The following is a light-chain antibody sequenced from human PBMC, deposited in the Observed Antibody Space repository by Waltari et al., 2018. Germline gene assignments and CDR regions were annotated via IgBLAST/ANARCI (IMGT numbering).Light chain of an antibody. CDR2: AAS. Sequence: ETVMTQSPATLSVSPGETATLSCRASQNVDSSLAWSQQRPCQPPRLLLSAASPRASGVPARFSGSGSGTEFTLTISSLQSEDSAVYYCQQYNNWPPLTFGGGTKVELK. CDR1: QNVDSS. CDR3: QQYNNWPPLT. J-gene: IGKJ4*01. V-gene: IGKV3-15*01.